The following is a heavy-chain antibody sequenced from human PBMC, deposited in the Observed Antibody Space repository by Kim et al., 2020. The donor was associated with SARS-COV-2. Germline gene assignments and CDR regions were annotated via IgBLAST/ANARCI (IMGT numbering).Heavy chain of an antibody. Sequence: SDGSSTEYAASVNGRFTITRDNAKKSLSLQMNRLTPEDTAVYYCVREPASWGQGTLVTVSS. CDR2: SDGSST. CDR3: VREPAS. V-gene: IGHV3-11*01. J-gene: IGHJ5*02.